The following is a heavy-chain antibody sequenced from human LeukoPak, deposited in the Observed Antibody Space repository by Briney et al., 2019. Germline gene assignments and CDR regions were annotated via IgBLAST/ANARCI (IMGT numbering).Heavy chain of an antibody. V-gene: IGHV4-31*03. Sequence: SETLSLTCTVSGGSISSGGYYWSWIRQHPGKGLEWIGYIYYGGSTYYNPSLKSRVTISIDTSKNQFSLKLSSVTAADTAVYYCARVLRYFDWSYEDYWGQGTLVTVSS. D-gene: IGHD3-9*01. CDR1: GGSISSGGYY. CDR2: IYYGGST. CDR3: ARVLRYFDWSYEDY. J-gene: IGHJ4*02.